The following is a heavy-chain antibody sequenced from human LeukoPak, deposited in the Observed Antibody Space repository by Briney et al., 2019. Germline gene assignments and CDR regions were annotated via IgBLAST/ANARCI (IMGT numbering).Heavy chain of an antibody. CDR3: ASRRDGYSLDY. D-gene: IGHD5-24*01. V-gene: IGHV4-31*03. J-gene: IGHJ4*02. CDR2: IYYSGST. CDR1: GGSIRSGGYN. Sequence: SETLSLTCSVSGGSIRSGGYNWSWIRQHPGKGLEWIGNIYYSGSTYYNPSLRSRVTISVDTSKNQFSLKLSSVTAADTAVYYCASRRDGYSLDYWGQGTLVTVSS.